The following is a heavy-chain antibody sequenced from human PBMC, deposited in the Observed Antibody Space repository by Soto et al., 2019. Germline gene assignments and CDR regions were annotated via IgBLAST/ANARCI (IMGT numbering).Heavy chain of an antibody. CDR3: ARQGTSRWLLTADAFDI. J-gene: IGHJ3*02. CDR1: GFTVSSNY. CDR2: IYSGGST. D-gene: IGHD3-22*01. Sequence: EVQLVESGGGLIQPGGSLRLSCAASGFTVSSNYMSWVRQAPGKGLEWVSVIYSGGSTYYADSVKGRFTISRDNSKNTLYLKMNSLRAEDTAVYYCARQGTSRWLLTADAFDIWGQGTMVTVSS. V-gene: IGHV3-53*01.